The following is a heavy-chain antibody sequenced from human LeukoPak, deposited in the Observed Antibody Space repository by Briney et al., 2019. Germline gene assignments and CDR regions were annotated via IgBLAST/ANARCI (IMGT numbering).Heavy chain of an antibody. Sequence: GESLKISCKGSGYSFTSYWIGWVRQMPGKGLGWMGIIYPGDSDTRYSPSFQGQVTISADKSISTAYLQWSSLKASDTAMYYCARPVSSSLWSGYPYYFDYWGQGTLVTVSS. D-gene: IGHD3-3*01. CDR1: GYSFTSYW. J-gene: IGHJ4*02. CDR3: ARPVSSSLWSGYPYYFDY. CDR2: IYPGDSDT. V-gene: IGHV5-51*01.